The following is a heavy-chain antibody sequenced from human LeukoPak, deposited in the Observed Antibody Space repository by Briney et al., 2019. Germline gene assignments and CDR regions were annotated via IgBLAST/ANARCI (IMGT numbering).Heavy chain of an antibody. CDR1: GFTFRTYW. D-gene: IGHD3-3*01. CDR3: SRETLRFSGDY. J-gene: IGHJ4*02. Sequence: GGSLRLSCAASGFTFRTYWLSWVRQAPGKGLEWVANINEDGSETYYVDSVKGRFTISRDNAKNSLYLQMSSLRVEDTAMYYCSRETLRFSGDYWGQGTLATVSS. CDR2: INEDGSET. V-gene: IGHV3-7*01.